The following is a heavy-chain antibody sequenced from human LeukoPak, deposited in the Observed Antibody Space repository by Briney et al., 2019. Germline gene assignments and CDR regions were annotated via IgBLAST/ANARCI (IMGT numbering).Heavy chain of an antibody. D-gene: IGHD2-15*01. J-gene: IGHJ4*02. CDR1: GFTSSSYW. CDR2: IKQDGGEK. Sequence: GGSLRLSCAASGFTSSSYWMSWVRQAPGEGLEWVANIKQDGGEKYYVDSVKGRFTISRDNAKNSLYLQMNSLRAEDTAVYYCARGGDIVVVVAAETEYYFDYWGQGTLVTVSS. CDR3: ARGGDIVVVVAAETEYYFDY. V-gene: IGHV3-7*03.